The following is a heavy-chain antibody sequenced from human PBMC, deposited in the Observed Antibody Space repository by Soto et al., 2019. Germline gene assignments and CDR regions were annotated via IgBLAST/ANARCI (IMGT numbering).Heavy chain of an antibody. V-gene: IGHV4-39*01. D-gene: IGHD3-22*01. Sequence: SETLSLTCTVSGGSISSSSYYWGWIRQPPGKGLEWIGSIYYSGSTYYNPSLKSRVTISVDTSKNQFSLKLSSVTAADTAVYYCARSDSSGYYTWFDPWGQGTLVTVSS. CDR1: GGSISSSSYY. J-gene: IGHJ5*02. CDR3: ARSDSSGYYTWFDP. CDR2: IYYSGST.